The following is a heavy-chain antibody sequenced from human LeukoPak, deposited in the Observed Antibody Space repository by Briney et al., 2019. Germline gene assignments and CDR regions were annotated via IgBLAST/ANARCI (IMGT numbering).Heavy chain of an antibody. D-gene: IGHD2-2*02. J-gene: IGHJ4*02. CDR3: AKERYCSSISCYTGDC. V-gene: IGHV3-23*01. CDR2: ISGSGGST. CDR1: GFTFSSYA. Sequence: PGGSLRLSCAASGFTFSSYAMSWVRQAPGKGLEWVSVISGSGGSTYYADSVKGRFTISRDNSKNTLYLQMNSLRVEDTAVYYCAKERYCSSISCYTGDCWGQGTLVTVSS.